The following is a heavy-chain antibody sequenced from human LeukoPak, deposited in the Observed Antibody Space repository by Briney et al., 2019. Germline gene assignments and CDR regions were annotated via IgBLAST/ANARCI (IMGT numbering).Heavy chain of an antibody. Sequence: ASVKVSCKASGYTFTNYTINWVRLAPGQGLEWMGWISAYNGNTNYAQKLQGRVTMTTDTSTSTAYMELRSLRSDDTAVYYCARDLYPDYWGQGTLVTVSS. CDR2: ISAYNGNT. CDR1: GYTFTNYT. V-gene: IGHV1-18*01. D-gene: IGHD3-16*02. CDR3: ARDLYPDY. J-gene: IGHJ4*02.